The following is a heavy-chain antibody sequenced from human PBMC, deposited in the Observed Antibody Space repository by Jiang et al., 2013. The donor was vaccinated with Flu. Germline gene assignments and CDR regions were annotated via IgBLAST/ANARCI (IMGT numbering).Heavy chain of an antibody. D-gene: IGHD3-3*01. J-gene: IGHJ5*02. Sequence: PGLVKPSETLSLTCTVSGGSISRYYWSWIRQPQGRDWSGLGISTTVGAPTTTPPSTSRVTISVDTPKNQFSLKLSSVTAADTAVYHCARFTIFGEYNWFDPWGQGTLGHRLL. CDR2: STTVGAP. CDR3: ARFTIFGEYNWFDP. V-gene: IGHV4-59*01. CDR1: GGSISRYY.